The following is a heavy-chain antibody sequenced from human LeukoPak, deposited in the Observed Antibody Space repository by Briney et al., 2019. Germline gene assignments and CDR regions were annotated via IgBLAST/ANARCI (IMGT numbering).Heavy chain of an antibody. CDR2: ISGSGGST. J-gene: IGHJ5*02. CDR3: AKYYDSSGYASWFDP. CDR1: GFTFSSYA. D-gene: IGHD3-22*01. Sequence: GGSLRLSCAASGFTFSSYAMSWVRQAPGKGLAWVSAISGSGGSTYYAASVKGRFTISRDNSKNTLYLQMNSLRAEDTAVYYCAKYYDSSGYASWFDPWGQGTLVTVSS. V-gene: IGHV3-23*01.